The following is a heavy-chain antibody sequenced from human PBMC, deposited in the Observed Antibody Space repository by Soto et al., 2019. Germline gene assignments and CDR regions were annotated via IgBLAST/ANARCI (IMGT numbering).Heavy chain of an antibody. D-gene: IGHD1-1*01. Sequence: QVQLVQSGAEVKKPGASVKVSCKASGYSFTSYAIHWVRQAPGQGLECMGWINAANGNTRYTQKFQGRVTITRNTSATTAYMDLSSLTSEDTALYDCASSGGLEAWGQGTLITVSS. J-gene: IGHJ5*02. CDR1: GYSFTSYA. CDR2: INAANGNT. V-gene: IGHV1-3*01. CDR3: ASSGGLEA.